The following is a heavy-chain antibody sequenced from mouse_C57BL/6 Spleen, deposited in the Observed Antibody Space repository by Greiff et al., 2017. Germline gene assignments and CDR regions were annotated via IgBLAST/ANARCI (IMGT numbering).Heavy chain of an antibody. Sequence: QVQLQQSGPGLVQPSQSLSITCTVSGFSLTSYGVHWVRQSPGKGLEWLGVIWRGGGTDYNAAFISRLSITQDNSKSQVFFKMNSLQADDTAIYYCAKGGNYAMDYWGQGTSVTVSS. CDR3: AKGGNYAMDY. V-gene: IGHV2-5*01. CDR1: GFSLTSYG. J-gene: IGHJ4*01. CDR2: IWRGGGT.